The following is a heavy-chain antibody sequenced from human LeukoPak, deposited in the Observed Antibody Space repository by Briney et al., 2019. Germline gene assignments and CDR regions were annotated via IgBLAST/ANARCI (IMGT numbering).Heavy chain of an antibody. CDR2: ISCDVSNI. CDR1: GLAISSYG. J-gene: IGHJ3*02. V-gene: IGHV3-30*18. CDR3: AKEQQGRTFDI. D-gene: IGHD6-13*01. Sequence: GSLRLSCAASGLAISSYGMHWVRWATGQGLEWSGGISCDVSNIYYADSGKGRFTISRDNSEITTYLQMSSLAAEATAVHCCAKEQQGRTFDIWGQGTMVTVSS.